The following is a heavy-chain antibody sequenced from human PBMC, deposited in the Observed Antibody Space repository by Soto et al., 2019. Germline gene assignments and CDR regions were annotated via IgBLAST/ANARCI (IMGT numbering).Heavy chain of an antibody. CDR1: GGSISSSSYY. D-gene: IGHD4-17*01. Sequence: SETLSLTCTVSGGSISSSSYYWGWIRQPPGKGLEWIGSIYYSGSTYYNPSLKSRVTISVDTSKNQFSLKLSSVTAADTAVYYCARDEYGDDGYYYYYYGMEVWGQGTTVTVSS. J-gene: IGHJ6*02. CDR2: IYYSGST. V-gene: IGHV4-39*01. CDR3: ARDEYGDDGYYYYYYGMEV.